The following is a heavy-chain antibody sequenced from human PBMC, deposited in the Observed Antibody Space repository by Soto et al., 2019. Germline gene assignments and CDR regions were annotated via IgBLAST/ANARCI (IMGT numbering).Heavy chain of an antibody. CDR2: ISSSSSYI. J-gene: IGHJ6*03. CDR3: ASLKYSGYYYYMDV. V-gene: IGHV3-21*01. Sequence: GGSLRLSCAASGFTFSSYSMNWVRQAPGKGLEWVSSISSSSSYIYYADSVKGRFTISRDNAKNSLYLQMNSLRAEDTAVYYCASLKYSGYYYYMDVWGKGTTVTVSS. CDR1: GFTFSSYS. D-gene: IGHD1-26*01.